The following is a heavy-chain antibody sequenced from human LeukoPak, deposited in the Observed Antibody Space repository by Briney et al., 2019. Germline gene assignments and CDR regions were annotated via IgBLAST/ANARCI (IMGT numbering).Heavy chain of an antibody. CDR2: IYYSGST. D-gene: IGHD3-10*01. Sequence: SETLSLTCTVSGGSISSYYWSWIRQPPGKGLEWIGYIYYSGSTNYDPSLKSRVTISVDTSKNHFSLKLSSVTAADTAVYYCASSTRGQAYYYYYMDVWGKGTTVTVSS. CDR1: GGSISSYY. CDR3: ASSTRGQAYYYYYMDV. V-gene: IGHV4-59*12. J-gene: IGHJ6*03.